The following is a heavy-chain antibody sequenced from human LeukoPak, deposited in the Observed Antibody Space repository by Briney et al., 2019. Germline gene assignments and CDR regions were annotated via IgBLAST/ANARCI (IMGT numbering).Heavy chain of an antibody. Sequence: GGSLRLSCAASGFTFSSYGMHWVRQAPGKGLEGVAVISYDGSNKYYADSVKGRFTISRDNSKNTLYLQMNSLRAEDTAVYYCAGEEGVREFDPWGQGTLVTVSS. CDR3: AGEEGVREFDP. V-gene: IGHV3-30*03. CDR2: ISYDGSNK. D-gene: IGHD2-8*01. J-gene: IGHJ5*02. CDR1: GFTFSSYG.